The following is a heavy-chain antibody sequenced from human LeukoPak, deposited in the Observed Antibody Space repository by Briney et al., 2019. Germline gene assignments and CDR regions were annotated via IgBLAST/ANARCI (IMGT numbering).Heavy chain of an antibody. J-gene: IGHJ4*02. CDR2: ISGSGGST. CDR3: ASPLLWGSYRTDY. V-gene: IGHV3-23*01. Sequence: PGGSLRLSCAASGFTFSSSAMSWVRQAPGKGLEWVSAISGSGGSTYYADSVKGRFTISRDNSKNTLYLQMNSLRAEDTAVYYCASPLLWGSYRTDYWGQGTLVTVSS. CDR1: GFTFSSSA. D-gene: IGHD3-16*02.